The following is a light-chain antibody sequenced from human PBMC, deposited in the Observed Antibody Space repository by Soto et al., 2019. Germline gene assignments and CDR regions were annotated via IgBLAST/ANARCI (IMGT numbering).Light chain of an antibody. Sequence: EIVLTQSPGTLSLSPGERATLSCRASQSISSSYLAWYQLKPGQAPRLLIYGASSRATGIPDKFSGSESGTDFTLTISRLEPEDFAVYYCQQYDTSPYTFGQGTKLEIK. CDR1: QSISSSY. CDR3: QQYDTSPYT. V-gene: IGKV3-20*01. J-gene: IGKJ2*01. CDR2: GAS.